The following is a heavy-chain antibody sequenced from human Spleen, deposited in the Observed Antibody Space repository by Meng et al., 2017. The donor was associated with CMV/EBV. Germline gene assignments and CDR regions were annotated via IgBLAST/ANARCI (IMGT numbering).Heavy chain of an antibody. CDR1: CASISGGGYY. CDR3: VRDHDL. V-gene: IGHV4-31*03. Sequence: SLTRTVSCASISGGGYYWCYIRQHPGKSLEWIGYFYYGARTNYNPSLKSRVSISVDTSQNQFSLRLNSVTAADTAVYYCVRDHDLWGRGTLVPSPQ. J-gene: IGHJ5*02. CDR2: FYYGART.